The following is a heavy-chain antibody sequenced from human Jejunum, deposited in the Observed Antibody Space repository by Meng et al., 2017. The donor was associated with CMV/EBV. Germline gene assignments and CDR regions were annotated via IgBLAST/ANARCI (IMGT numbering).Heavy chain of an antibody. CDR1: GFSVSSNY. J-gene: IGHJ4*02. Sequence: PGFSVSSNYMNWVRQAPGKGLEWVSLTFSSGSTFYSGSVKGRFTISRDTSKNTLILQMTSLRADDTAVYFCARRCPYSSSCYDYWGQGTLVTVSS. CDR3: ARRCPYSSSCYDY. D-gene: IGHD6-13*01. CDR2: TFSSGST. V-gene: IGHV3-53*01.